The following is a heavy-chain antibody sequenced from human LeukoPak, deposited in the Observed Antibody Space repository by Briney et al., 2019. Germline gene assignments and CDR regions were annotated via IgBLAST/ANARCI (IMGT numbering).Heavy chain of an antibody. Sequence: SETLSLTCAVYGGSFSVYYWNWIRQPPGKGLEWIGEINHSGSTDYNPSLKSRVTISVDASKNQFSLKLSSVTAADTAVYYCARGSRRLIAARPYYYYGMDVWGQGTTVTVSS. CDR1: GGSFSVYY. CDR3: ARGSRRLIAARPYYYYGMDV. J-gene: IGHJ6*02. D-gene: IGHD6-6*01. V-gene: IGHV4-34*01. CDR2: INHSGST.